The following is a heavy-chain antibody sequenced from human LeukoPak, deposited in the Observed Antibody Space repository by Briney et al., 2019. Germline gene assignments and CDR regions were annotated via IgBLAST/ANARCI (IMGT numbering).Heavy chain of an antibody. CDR1: GFIFSNSW. J-gene: IGHJ3*02. Sequence: PGGSLRLSCAASGFIFSNSWMNWVRQAPGKGLEWVANINLDGGEERYVDSVKGRFTISRDNSKNALYLQMDSLRADDTAVYYCAGVDAAMPDAFDIWGQGTTVTVSS. CDR3: AGVDAAMPDAFDI. D-gene: IGHD5-18*01. V-gene: IGHV3-7*04. CDR2: INLDGGEE.